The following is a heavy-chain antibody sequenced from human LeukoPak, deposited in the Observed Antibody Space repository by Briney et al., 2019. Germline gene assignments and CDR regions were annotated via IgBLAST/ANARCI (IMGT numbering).Heavy chain of an antibody. Sequence: PSGTLSLTCAVSGGSISSSNWWSWVRQPPGKGLEWIGEIYHSGSTNYNLSLKSRVTISVGKSKNQFSLKLSSVTAADTAVYYCARDSSGWSKGWFDPWGQGTLVTVSS. CDR3: ARDSSGWSKGWFDP. J-gene: IGHJ5*02. V-gene: IGHV4-4*02. CDR1: GGSISSSNW. D-gene: IGHD6-19*01. CDR2: IYHSGST.